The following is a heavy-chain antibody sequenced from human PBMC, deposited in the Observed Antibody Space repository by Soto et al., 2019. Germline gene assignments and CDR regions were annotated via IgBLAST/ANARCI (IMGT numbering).Heavy chain of an antibody. D-gene: IGHD2-2*01. J-gene: IGHJ6*02. Sequence: VKVSCKASGYTFTGYYMHWVRQAPGQGLGWMGWINPNSGGTNYAQKFQGRVTMTRDTSISTAYMELSRLRSDDTAVYYCARDGVVPAANYYGMDVWGQGTTVTVSS. CDR3: ARDGVVPAANYYGMDV. CDR1: GYTFTGYY. CDR2: INPNSGGT. V-gene: IGHV1-2*02.